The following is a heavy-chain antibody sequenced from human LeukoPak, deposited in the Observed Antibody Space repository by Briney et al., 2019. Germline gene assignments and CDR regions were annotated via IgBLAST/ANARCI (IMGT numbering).Heavy chain of an antibody. CDR3: ARVVGSGSYYPRYYYYGMDV. D-gene: IGHD3-10*01. Sequence: SETLSLTFAVYGGSFSGYYWSGIRQPSGKGLEGIGEINHSGSTNYNPSLKSRVTISVDTSKTQFSLKLSSVTDADTAVYYCARVVGSGSYYPRYYYYGMDVWGKGTTVTVSS. J-gene: IGHJ6*04. V-gene: IGHV4-34*01. CDR2: INHSGST. CDR1: GGSFSGYY.